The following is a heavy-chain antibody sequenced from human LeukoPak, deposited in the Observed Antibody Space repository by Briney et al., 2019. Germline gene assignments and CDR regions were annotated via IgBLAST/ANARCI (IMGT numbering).Heavy chain of an antibody. Sequence: PGRSLRLSCAASGFTFSSYDMHWVRQATGEGLEWVSSIGTAGDPYYPASVKGRFTISRENAKNSLYLQMNSLRAGDTAVYYCARCIAAAGTSNWYFDLWGRGTLVTVSS. V-gene: IGHV3-13*05. CDR2: IGTAGDP. D-gene: IGHD6-13*01. CDR3: ARCIAAAGTSNWYFDL. J-gene: IGHJ2*01. CDR1: GFTFSSYD.